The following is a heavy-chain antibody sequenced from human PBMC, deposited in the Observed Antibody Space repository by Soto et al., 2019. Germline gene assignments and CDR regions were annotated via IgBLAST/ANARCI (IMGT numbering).Heavy chain of an antibody. V-gene: IGHV1-18*01. CDR3: ARVRGDIVVVPAATPYYYYGMDV. CDR1: GYTFTSYG. CDR2: ISAYNGNT. D-gene: IGHD2-2*01. J-gene: IGHJ6*02. Sequence: ASVTVSCKASGYTFTSYGISWVRQAPGQGLEWMGWISAYNGNTNYAQKLQGRVTMTTDTSTSTAYMELRSLRSDDTAVYYCARVRGDIVVVPAATPYYYYGMDVWGQGTTVTVS.